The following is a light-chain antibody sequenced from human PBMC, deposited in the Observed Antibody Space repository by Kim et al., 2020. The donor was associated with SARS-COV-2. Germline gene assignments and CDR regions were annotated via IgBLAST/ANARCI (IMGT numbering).Light chain of an antibody. CDR1: SSNIGSNA. CDR2: SNN. CDR3: ATWDDSLNGPV. Sequence: GQSVSISCSGGSSNIGSNAVSWYQQVPGTAPELLMYSNNQRPSGVPDRFSGSKSGPSASLAISGLQAEDEADYYCATWDDSLNGPVFGGGTKLTVL. V-gene: IGLV1-44*01. J-gene: IGLJ3*02.